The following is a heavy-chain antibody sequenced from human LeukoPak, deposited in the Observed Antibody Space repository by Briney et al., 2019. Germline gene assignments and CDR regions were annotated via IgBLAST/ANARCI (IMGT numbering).Heavy chain of an antibody. J-gene: IGHJ6*02. Sequence: GASVKVSCKASGYTFTSYYMHWVRQAPGQGLEWMGIINPSGGNANYAQKFQGRVTITADESTSTAYMELSSLRSEDTAVYYCARSVGIAAPYGMDVWGQGTTVTVSS. V-gene: IGHV1-46*01. CDR3: ARSVGIAAPYGMDV. CDR2: INPSGGNA. CDR1: GYTFTSYY. D-gene: IGHD6-13*01.